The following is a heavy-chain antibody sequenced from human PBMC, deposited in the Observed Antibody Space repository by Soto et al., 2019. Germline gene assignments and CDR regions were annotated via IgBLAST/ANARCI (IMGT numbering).Heavy chain of an antibody. J-gene: IGHJ4*02. CDR3: AKGTGPYGGLAAY. CDR1: VGTFSSYV. CDR2: IIPVFGTT. D-gene: IGHD4-17*01. V-gene: IGHV1-69*13. Sequence: SSVKVSCKXSVGTFSSYVINWVRQAPGQGLEWMGGIIPVFGTTNYAQKFQGRVTITADESTRTAYMELSSLRSEDTAVDYCAKGTGPYGGLAAYRAQGSLVPVSS.